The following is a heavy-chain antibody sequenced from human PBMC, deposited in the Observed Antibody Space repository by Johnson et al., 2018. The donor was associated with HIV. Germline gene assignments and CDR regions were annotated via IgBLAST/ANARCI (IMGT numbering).Heavy chain of an antibody. V-gene: IGHV3-33*05. CDR3: AKDEIEVAAPWLAFDI. CDR2: ILFDGSNE. J-gene: IGHJ3*02. CDR1: GFTFRNYG. Sequence: QVQLVESGGGVVLPGGSLRLSCAASGFTFRNYGMHWVRQAPGKGLEWVAVILFDGSNEYYADSVKGRFTISRDNSKNTLYLQMNSLRAEDTALYYCAKDEIEVAAPWLAFDIWGQGTMVTVSS. D-gene: IGHD2-15*01.